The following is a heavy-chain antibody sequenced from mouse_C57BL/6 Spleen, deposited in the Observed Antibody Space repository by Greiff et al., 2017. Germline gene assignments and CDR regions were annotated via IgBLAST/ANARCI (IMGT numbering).Heavy chain of an antibody. V-gene: IGHV1-85*01. CDR3: ARSRGTLLYYFDY. D-gene: IGHD1-1*01. CDR2: IYPRDGST. J-gene: IGHJ2*01. Sequence: VHLVESGPELVKPGASVTLSCKASGYTFTSYDINWVKQRPGQGLEWIGWIYPRDGSTKYNEKFKGKATLTVDTSSSTAYMELHSLTSEDSAVYFCARSRGTLLYYFDYWGQGTTLTVSS. CDR1: GYTFTSYD.